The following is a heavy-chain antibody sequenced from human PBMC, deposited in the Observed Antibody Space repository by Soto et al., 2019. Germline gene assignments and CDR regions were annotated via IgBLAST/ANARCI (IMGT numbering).Heavy chain of an antibody. J-gene: IGHJ6*02. Sequence: SETLSLTCTVSGGSISSGDYYWSWIRQPPGKGLEWIGYIYYSGSTYCNPSLKSRVTISVDTSKNQFSLKLSSVTAADTAVYYCARDFLLEAAAGYYYYYGMDVWGQGTTVTVSS. CDR1: GGSISSGDYY. V-gene: IGHV4-30-4*01. CDR2: IYYSGST. CDR3: ARDFLLEAAAGYYYYYGMDV. D-gene: IGHD6-13*01.